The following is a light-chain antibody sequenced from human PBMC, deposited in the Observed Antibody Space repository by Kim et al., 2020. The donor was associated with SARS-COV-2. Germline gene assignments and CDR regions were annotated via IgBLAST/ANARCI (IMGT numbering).Light chain of an antibody. J-gene: IGKJ4*01. CDR2: GAS. CDR3: QQYDNWLT. CDR1: QSVRSN. V-gene: IGKV3-15*01. Sequence: SVSTGERVTLSSWASQSVRSNVAWYQQKPGQAPRLLIHGASTRATGIPARFTGSGSGTDFTLIISSLQTEDSAVFYCQQYDNWLTFGGGTKVDIK.